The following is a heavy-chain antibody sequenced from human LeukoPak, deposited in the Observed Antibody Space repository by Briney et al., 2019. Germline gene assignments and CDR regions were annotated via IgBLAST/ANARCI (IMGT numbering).Heavy chain of an antibody. J-gene: IGHJ6*03. Sequence: ASVKVSCKASGGTFSSYAISWVRQAPGQGLEWMGRIIPILGIANYAQKFQGRVTITADKSTSTAYMELSSLRSEDTAVYYCARVLPRDYDFWSGYPQDYYYYMDVWGKGTTVTVSS. D-gene: IGHD3-3*01. V-gene: IGHV1-69*04. CDR3: ARVLPRDYDFWSGYPQDYYYYMDV. CDR1: GGTFSSYA. CDR2: IIPILGIA.